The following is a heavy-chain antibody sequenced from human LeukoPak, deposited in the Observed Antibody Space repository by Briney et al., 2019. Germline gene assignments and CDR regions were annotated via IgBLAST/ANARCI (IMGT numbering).Heavy chain of an antibody. CDR2: IYTSGST. CDR3: ASSAPGYCSSTSCYQFPYYYYMDV. V-gene: IGHV4-4*07. Sequence: SETLSLTCTVSGGSISSYYWSWIRQPAGKGLEWIGRIYTSGSTNYDPSLSSRVTMSADTSKNQFSLKLSSVTAADTAVYYCASSAPGYCSSTSCYQFPYYYYMDVWGKGTTVTVSS. J-gene: IGHJ6*03. D-gene: IGHD2-2*01. CDR1: GGSISSYY.